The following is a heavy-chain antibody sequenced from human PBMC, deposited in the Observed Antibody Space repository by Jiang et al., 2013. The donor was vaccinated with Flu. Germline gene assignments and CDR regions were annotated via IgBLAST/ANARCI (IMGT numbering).Heavy chain of an antibody. J-gene: IGHJ4*02. CDR3: ARDSTGYSSGWFPF. CDR1: GGTISSYA. D-gene: IGHD6-19*01. Sequence: QLVESGAEVKKPGSSVKVSCKASGGTISSYALSWVRQAPGQGLEWMGGISPIFGTANYAQKFQGRVTITVDKSTSTAYMELSSLRSEDTAVYYCARDSTGYSSGWFPFWGQGTLVTVSS. V-gene: IGHV1-69*06. CDR2: ISPIFGTA.